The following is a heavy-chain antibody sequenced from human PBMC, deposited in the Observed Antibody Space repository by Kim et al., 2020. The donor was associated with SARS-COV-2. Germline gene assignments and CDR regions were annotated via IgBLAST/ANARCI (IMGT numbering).Heavy chain of an antibody. CDR2: ISPYNGNT. CDR3: ARELVTVRGVLEGEFDY. J-gene: IGHJ4*02. V-gene: IGHV1-18*01. Sequence: ASVKVSCKTSGYTFSNYGINWVRQAPGQGLEWMGWISPYNGNTNYAQKFQGRVTMTTDTSTNTAYMELRSLKSDDTAVYYCARELVTVRGVLEGEFDYWGQGALVTVTS. D-gene: IGHD3-10*01. CDR1: GYTFSNYG.